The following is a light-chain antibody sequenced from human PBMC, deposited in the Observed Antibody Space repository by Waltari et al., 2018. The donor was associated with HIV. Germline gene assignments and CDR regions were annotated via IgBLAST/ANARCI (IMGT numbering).Light chain of an antibody. CDR3: QSYDITLSASVV. J-gene: IGLJ2*01. CDR2: GNK. V-gene: IGLV1-40*01. CDR1: TSNIGADYD. Sequence: QSVLTQPPSVSGAPGQRVTISCTGSTSNIGADYDVHWYQQIPGTAPKLLISGNKNRPSGVPDRFSASKSGTSASLTITGRQAEEEADYFCQSYDITLSASVVFGGGTKLTVL.